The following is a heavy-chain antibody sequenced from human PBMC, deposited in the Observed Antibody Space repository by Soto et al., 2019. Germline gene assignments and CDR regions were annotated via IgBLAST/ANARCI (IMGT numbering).Heavy chain of an antibody. CDR2: INAGNGNT. V-gene: IGHV1-3*01. Sequence: GASVKVSCTASGYTFTSYAMHWVRQAPGQRLEWMGWINAGNGNTKYSQKFQGRVTITRDTSASTAYMELSSLRSEDTAVYYCARVGIQLWLRYYYYGMDVWGQGTTVTV. CDR1: GYTFTSYA. CDR3: ARVGIQLWLRYYYYGMDV. D-gene: IGHD5-18*01. J-gene: IGHJ6*02.